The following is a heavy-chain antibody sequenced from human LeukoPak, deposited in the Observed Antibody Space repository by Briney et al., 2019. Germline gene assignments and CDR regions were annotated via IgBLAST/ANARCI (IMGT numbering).Heavy chain of an antibody. V-gene: IGHV1-3*03. J-gene: IGHJ4*02. CDR3: ARSSRPYCSRGTCCFTYFEY. CDR1: GYSFTSSV. CDR2: INAGNGNI. Sequence: ASVKVSCKASGYSFTSSVIHWVRQAPGQRLEWMGWINAGNGNIKYSQEFQARVTITRDTSASTAYMELSSLRSEDMAVYYCARSSRPYCSRGTCCFTYFEYWGQGTLVTVSS. D-gene: IGHD2-15*01.